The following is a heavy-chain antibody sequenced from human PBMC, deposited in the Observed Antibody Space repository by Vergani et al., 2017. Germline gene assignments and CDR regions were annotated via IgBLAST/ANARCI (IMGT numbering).Heavy chain of an antibody. J-gene: IGHJ1*01. D-gene: IGHD2-2*01. CDR1: GFTFGSYS. Sequence: EVQPVESGGGLVKPGGSLRLSCVASGFTFGSYSMNWVRQAPGKGLEWVSFISSSSSYRYYADSVKGRFTISRDNGEYSLLLQMNSLRPEDTAVYYCASGVPGYQLATQYFQHWGQGTLVTVSS. CDR2: ISSSSSYR. CDR3: ASGVPGYQLATQYFQH. V-gene: IGHV3-21*01.